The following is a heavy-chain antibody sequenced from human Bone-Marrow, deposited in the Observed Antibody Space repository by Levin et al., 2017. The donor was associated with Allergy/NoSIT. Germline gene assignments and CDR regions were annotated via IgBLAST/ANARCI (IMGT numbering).Heavy chain of an antibody. Sequence: GESLKISCAASGFPFSSYEMTWVRQAPGKGLEWISYIFTTGSPTYYADSVKGRFTISRDNAKNSLYLQMNSLRPEDTAVYYCAKDPRGPDIWGQGTMVTVSS. J-gene: IGHJ3*02. CDR2: IFTTGSPT. CDR3: AKDPRGPDI. CDR1: GFPFSSYE. V-gene: IGHV3-48*03.